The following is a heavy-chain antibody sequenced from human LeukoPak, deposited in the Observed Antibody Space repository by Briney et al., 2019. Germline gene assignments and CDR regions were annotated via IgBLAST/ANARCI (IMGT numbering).Heavy chain of an antibody. CDR2: IKQDGSQT. V-gene: IGHV3-7*01. Sequence: GGSLRLSCVASGFTFSDYWMSWVRQAPGKGLEWVANIKQDGSQTQYVDSVKGRFTISRDNSKNTLYLQMNSLRAEDTAVYYCAKGIGYFDWLFPRYYFDYWGQGTLVTVSS. D-gene: IGHD3-9*01. CDR3: AKGIGYFDWLFPRYYFDY. CDR1: GFTFSDYW. J-gene: IGHJ4*02.